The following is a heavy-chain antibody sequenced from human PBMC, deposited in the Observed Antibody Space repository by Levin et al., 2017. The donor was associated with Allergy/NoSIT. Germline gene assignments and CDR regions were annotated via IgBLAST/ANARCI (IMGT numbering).Heavy chain of an antibody. Sequence: GGSLRLSCAASRFTFSRYAMHWVRQAPGKGLEWVAAVSYDGNNEYYADSVKGRFTISRDNSQSTLFLQMNSLRAEDTAVYYCASNWGSHRYTGLSDYWGQGTLVTVSS. CDR3: ASNWGSHRYTGLSDY. D-gene: IGHD3-16*02. CDR1: RFTFSRYA. CDR2: VSYDGNNE. J-gene: IGHJ4*02. V-gene: IGHV3-30-3*01.